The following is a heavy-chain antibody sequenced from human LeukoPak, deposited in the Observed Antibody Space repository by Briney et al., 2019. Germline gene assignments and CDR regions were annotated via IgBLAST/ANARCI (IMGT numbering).Heavy chain of an antibody. J-gene: IGHJ4*02. CDR1: GYTFTSYD. V-gene: IGHV1-8*01. CDR3: ARAPNYSSSGSPFWEV. D-gene: IGHD3-10*01. CDR2: MNPNSGNT. Sequence: GASVKVSCKASGYTFTSYDINWVRQATGQGLEWMGWMNPNSGNTGYAQKFQGRVTMTRNTSISTAYMELSSLRSDDTAVYYCARAPNYSSSGSPFWEVWGQGTLVTVSS.